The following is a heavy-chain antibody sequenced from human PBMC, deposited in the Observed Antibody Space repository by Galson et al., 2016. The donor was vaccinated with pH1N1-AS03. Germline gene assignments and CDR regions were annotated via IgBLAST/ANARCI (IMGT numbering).Heavy chain of an antibody. D-gene: IGHD3-22*01. Sequence: SLRLSCAASGFTFDDYTMHWVRQAPGKGLEWVGRIKSKTVGGTTDYAAPVKGRFTISRDDSKNTLYLQMNTLKSEDTAVYYCRVVAENDAFDMWGQGTMVTVSS. V-gene: IGHV3-15*01. CDR3: RVVAENDAFDM. CDR2: IKSKTVGGTT. CDR1: GFTFDDYT. J-gene: IGHJ3*02.